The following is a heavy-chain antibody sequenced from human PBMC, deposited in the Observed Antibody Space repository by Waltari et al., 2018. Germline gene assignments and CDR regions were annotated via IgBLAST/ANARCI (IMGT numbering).Heavy chain of an antibody. CDR3: ARLYMAAFDY. D-gene: IGHD1-20*01. J-gene: IGHJ4*02. V-gene: IGHV3-7*01. CDR2: IKEDGGEK. Sequence: EVQLVESGGGLVQPGGSLRLLVSASGFPFIYHWMTWVRQAPGKGLEWVANIKEDGGEKYYVDSVKGRFTISRDNAKNSLYLQMNSLRAEDTAVYYCARLYMAAFDYWDEGTLVTVSS. CDR1: GFPFIYHW.